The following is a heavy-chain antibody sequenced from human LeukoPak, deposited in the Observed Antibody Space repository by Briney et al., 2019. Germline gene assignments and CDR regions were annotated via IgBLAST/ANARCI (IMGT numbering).Heavy chain of an antibody. Sequence: SETLSLTCAVYSGSFSNYYWSWLRQPPGKGLEWIGEINQSGSTNYNPSLKSRVTISVDTSKNQFSLKLSSVTAADTAVYYCARHRYYYRSGSYYGAPYYMDVWGKGTTVTISS. CDR2: INQSGST. CDR3: ARHRYYYRSGSYYGAPYYMDV. CDR1: SGSFSNYY. D-gene: IGHD3-10*01. V-gene: IGHV4-34*01. J-gene: IGHJ6*03.